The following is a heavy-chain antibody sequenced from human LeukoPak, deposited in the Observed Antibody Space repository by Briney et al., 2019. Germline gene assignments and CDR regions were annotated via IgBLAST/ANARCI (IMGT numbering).Heavy chain of an antibody. D-gene: IGHD3-22*01. Sequence: ASVKVSCKASGYTFTSYGISWVRQAPGQGLEWMGWISAYNGNTNYAQKFQGRVTMTTDTSTSTAYMELRSLRAEDTAVYYCARSQFPYYYDSSGSRGAFEIWGQGTMVTVSS. V-gene: IGHV1-18*01. CDR3: ARSQFPYYYDSSGSRGAFEI. J-gene: IGHJ3*02. CDR1: GYTFTSYG. CDR2: ISAYNGNT.